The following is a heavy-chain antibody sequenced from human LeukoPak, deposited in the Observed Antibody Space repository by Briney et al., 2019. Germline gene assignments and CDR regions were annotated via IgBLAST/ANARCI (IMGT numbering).Heavy chain of an antibody. CDR2: IIPILGIA. D-gene: IGHD4-17*01. CDR1: GGTFSSYA. Sequence: SVKVSCKASGGTFSSYAISWVRQAPGQGLERMGRIIPILGIANYAQKFQGRVTITADKSTSTAYMELSSLRSEDTAVYYCARKGDYGGAFDIWGQGTMVTVSS. V-gene: IGHV1-69*04. CDR3: ARKGDYGGAFDI. J-gene: IGHJ3*02.